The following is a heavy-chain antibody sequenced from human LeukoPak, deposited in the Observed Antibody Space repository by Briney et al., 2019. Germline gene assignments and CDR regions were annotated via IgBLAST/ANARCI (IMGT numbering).Heavy chain of an antibody. J-gene: IGHJ4*02. D-gene: IGHD2-21*01. Sequence: GGSLRLSCAASGFTFSSYWMHWVRQAPGKGLVWVSRINSDGSSTSYADSVKGRFTISRDNAKNTLYLQMNSLRAEDTAVYYCAKAHNVVVIAILDYWGQGTLVTVSS. CDR1: GFTFSSYW. CDR2: INSDGSST. CDR3: AKAHNVVVIAILDY. V-gene: IGHV3-74*01.